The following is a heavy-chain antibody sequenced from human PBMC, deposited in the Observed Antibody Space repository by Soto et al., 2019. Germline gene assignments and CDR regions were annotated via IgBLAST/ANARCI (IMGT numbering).Heavy chain of an antibody. Sequence: QVQLQESGPGLVKPSETLSLTCTVSGRSISSYYWSWIRQPPGKGLEWSGYIYYSGSTNYNPSLNGRVTISVNTSKTQFSLKLSSVTAADTAVYYCARPRVRGSDAFDIWGQGTMVTVSS. CDR3: ARPRVRGSDAFDI. J-gene: IGHJ3*02. V-gene: IGHV4-59*01. CDR1: GRSISSYY. CDR2: IYYSGST. D-gene: IGHD2-21*01.